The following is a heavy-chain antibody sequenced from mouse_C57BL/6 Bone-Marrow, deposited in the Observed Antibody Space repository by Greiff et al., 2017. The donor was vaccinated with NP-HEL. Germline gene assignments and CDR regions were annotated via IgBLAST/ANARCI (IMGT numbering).Heavy chain of an antibody. CDR3: ARKAAQVSYAMDY. V-gene: IGHV1-55*01. Sequence: VQLQQSGAELVKPGASVKMSCKASGYTFTSYWITWVKQRPGQGLEWIGDIYPGSGSTNYNEKFKSKATLTVDTSSSTAYMQLSSLTSEDSAVYYCARKAAQVSYAMDYWGQGTSVTVSS. J-gene: IGHJ4*01. D-gene: IGHD3-2*02. CDR1: GYTFTSYW. CDR2: IYPGSGST.